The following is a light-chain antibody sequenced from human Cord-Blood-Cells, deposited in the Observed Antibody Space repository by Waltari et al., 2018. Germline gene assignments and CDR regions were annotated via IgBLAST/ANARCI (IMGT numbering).Light chain of an antibody. CDR1: QSVRSN. Sequence: ELVMTQSPATLSVSPGERATLSCRASQSVRSNLPCYQQKPGQSPRLLIHCASTRATGIPARFSGSGSGTEFTLTISSLQSEDFAVYYCQQYNNWPPYTFGQGTKLEIK. CDR3: QQYNNWPPYT. V-gene: IGKV3-15*01. J-gene: IGKJ2*01. CDR2: CAS.